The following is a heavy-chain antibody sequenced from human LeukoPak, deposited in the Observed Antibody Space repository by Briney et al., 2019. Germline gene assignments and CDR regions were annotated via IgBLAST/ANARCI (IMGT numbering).Heavy chain of an antibody. V-gene: IGHV4-59*01. J-gene: IGHJ4*02. CDR2: ICYSGST. Sequence: SETLSLTCTVSGGSISSYYWSWIRQPPGKGLGWIGYICYSGSTNYNPSLKSRVTISVDTSKNQFSLKLSSVTAADTAVYYCARGDSSSWEYYFDYWGQGTLVTVSS. D-gene: IGHD6-13*01. CDR1: GGSISSYY. CDR3: ARGDSSSWEYYFDY.